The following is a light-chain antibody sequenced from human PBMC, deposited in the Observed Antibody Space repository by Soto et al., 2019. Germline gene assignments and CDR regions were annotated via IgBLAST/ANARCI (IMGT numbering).Light chain of an antibody. CDR2: EAV. J-gene: IGKJ4*01. CDR3: MHSIQLPLT. CDR1: QSLLHNDGKSY. V-gene: IGKV2D-29*01. Sequence: DTVMTQTPLSLSVTPGQPASISCNSSQSLLHNDGKSYLYWYLQKPAKPPQLLIYEAVNRFSGVPDMFRGSGSGTDFTLKISRVEAEDVGVYYCMHSIQLPLTFGRGTKVEIK.